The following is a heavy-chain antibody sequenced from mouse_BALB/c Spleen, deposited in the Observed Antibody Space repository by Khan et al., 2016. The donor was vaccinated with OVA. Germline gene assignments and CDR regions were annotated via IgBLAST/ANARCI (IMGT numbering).Heavy chain of an antibody. CDR1: GYSITSDYA. V-gene: IGHV3-2*02. J-gene: IGHJ2*01. CDR2: ISNSGST. Sequence: EVQLQESGPGLVKPSQSLSLTCTVTGYSITSDYAWNWIRQFPGNKLEWMGYISNSGSTSYNPSLKSRISITRDTSKNQFFLQLNSVTTEDTATYYCASSIMANWGQGTTLTVSS. CDR3: ASSIMAN.